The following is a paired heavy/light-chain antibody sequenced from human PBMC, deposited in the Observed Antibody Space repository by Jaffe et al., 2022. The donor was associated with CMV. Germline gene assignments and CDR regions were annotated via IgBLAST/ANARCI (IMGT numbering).Heavy chain of an antibody. CDR3: VRDVVYVDSYYYYNMDV. CDR2: ITSSSSYI. Sequence: EVQLVESGGGLVKPGGSLRLSCAASGFSISTYSMNWVRQAPGKGLEWVSSITSSSSYIYYADSVKGRFTISRDNAKNSLYLQMNSLRAEDTAVYYCVRDVVYVDSYYYYNMDVWGQGTTVTVSS. CDR1: GFSISTYS. J-gene: IGHJ6*02. V-gene: IGHV3-21*06. D-gene: IGHD2-2*01.
Light chain of an antibody. CDR1: QGIRND. CDR3: LQDYNYPRT. CDR2: AAS. V-gene: IGKV1-6*01. Sequence: AIQMTQSPSSLSASVGDRVTITCRASQGIRNDLGWYQQKPGKAPKLLIYAASNLQSGVPSRFSGSGSGTDFTLTISSLQPEDFATYYCLQDYNYPRTFGQGTKVEIK. J-gene: IGKJ1*01.